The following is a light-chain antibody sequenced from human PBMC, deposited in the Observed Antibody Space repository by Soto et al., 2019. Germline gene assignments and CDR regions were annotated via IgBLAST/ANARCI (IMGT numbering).Light chain of an antibody. Sequence: QSALTQPASVSGSPGQSITISCTGFDSDVGNYNLVSWYQQHPGKAPKFIIYEGSRRPSGVSDRFSGSKSGYTASLTISGLQAEDEDDYYCFSYAGSGTMIFGGGTKVTVL. CDR3: FSYAGSGTMI. CDR1: DSDVGNYNL. CDR2: EGS. J-gene: IGLJ2*01. V-gene: IGLV2-23*01.